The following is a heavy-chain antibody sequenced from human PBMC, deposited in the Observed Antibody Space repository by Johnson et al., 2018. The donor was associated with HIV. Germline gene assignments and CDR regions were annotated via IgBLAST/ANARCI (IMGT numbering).Heavy chain of an antibody. Sequence: QVQLVESGGGVVQPGRSLRLTCAASGFTFSGYGIHWVRQAPGKGLEWVAVMWYDGSNKYYADSVKGRFTISRDNSKNTLFLQMNSLRAEDTAVYYCARGHSPDAFDIWGQGTIVTVSS. D-gene: IGHD6-13*01. CDR2: MWYDGSNK. V-gene: IGHV3-33*01. CDR3: ARGHSPDAFDI. CDR1: GFTFSGYG. J-gene: IGHJ3*02.